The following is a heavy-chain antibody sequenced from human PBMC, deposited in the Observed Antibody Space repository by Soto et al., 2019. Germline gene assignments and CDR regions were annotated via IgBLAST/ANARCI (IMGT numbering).Heavy chain of an antibody. Sequence: EEQLLESGGGLVEPGGSLRLSCVASGFKFRSYGMAWVRQAPGKGLEWVSDINESGGTTNYADSVRGRFAISRDNSRNTLDLLMNSLRPEDTAVYYCVKDRATIFGVIWNYGMDVWGQGTTVYVSS. CDR1: GFKFRSYG. CDR3: VKDRATIFGVIWNYGMDV. V-gene: IGHV3-23*01. CDR2: INESGGTT. D-gene: IGHD3-3*01. J-gene: IGHJ6*02.